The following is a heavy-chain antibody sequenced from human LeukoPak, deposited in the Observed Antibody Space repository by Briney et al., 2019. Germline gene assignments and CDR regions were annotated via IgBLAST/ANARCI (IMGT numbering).Heavy chain of an antibody. CDR3: ANQLRRINYYYYYGMDV. CDR2: ISYDGSNK. CDR1: GFTFSTYA. J-gene: IGHJ6*02. Sequence: GGSLRLSCAASGFTFSTYAMHWVRQAPGKGLEWVAVISYDGSNKYYADSVKGRFTISRDNSKNTLYLQMNSLRADDTAVYYCANQLRRINYYYYYGMDVWGQGTTVTVSS. D-gene: IGHD4-23*01. V-gene: IGHV3-30*18.